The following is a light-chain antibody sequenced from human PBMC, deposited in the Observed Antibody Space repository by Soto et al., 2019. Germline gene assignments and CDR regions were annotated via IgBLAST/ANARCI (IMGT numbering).Light chain of an antibody. V-gene: IGKV3-20*01. Sequence: EIVLTQSPGTLSLSPGERVTLSCRASQSASSIYLAWYQQKPGQAPRLLIYGASSRATGIPDRFSGSGSGTDFTHTISRLEPEDFAVYYCQQYGSSSWTFGQGTKVEIK. CDR2: GAS. J-gene: IGKJ1*01. CDR1: QSASSIY. CDR3: QQYGSSSWT.